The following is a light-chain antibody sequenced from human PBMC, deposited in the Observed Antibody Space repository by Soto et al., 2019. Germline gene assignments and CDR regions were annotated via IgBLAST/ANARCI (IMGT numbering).Light chain of an antibody. CDR3: SSYADTNNLL. CDR1: SSDVGAYKY. J-gene: IGLJ2*01. V-gene: IGLV2-8*01. Sequence: QSALTQPPSASGSPGQSVTISCTGTSSDVGAYKYVSWYQQHPGNAPKLMIYAVSERPSGVPDRFSGSKSGNTASLTVSGLQAEDEADYYCSSYADTNNLLFGGGTKLTVL. CDR2: AVS.